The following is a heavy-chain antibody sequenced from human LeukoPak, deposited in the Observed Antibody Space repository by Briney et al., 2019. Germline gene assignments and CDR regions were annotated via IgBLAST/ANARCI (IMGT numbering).Heavy chain of an antibody. Sequence: ASVKVSCKVSGYTLTELSMDGGRQAPGEGLGWRGGFDPEDGETIYAQKFQGRVTMTEDTSTDTAYMELSSLRSEDTAVYYCATGGVDTAMVTGVYWGQGTLVTVSS. CDR1: GYTLTELS. D-gene: IGHD5-18*01. V-gene: IGHV1-24*01. CDR3: ATGGVDTAMVTGVY. J-gene: IGHJ4*02. CDR2: FDPEDGET.